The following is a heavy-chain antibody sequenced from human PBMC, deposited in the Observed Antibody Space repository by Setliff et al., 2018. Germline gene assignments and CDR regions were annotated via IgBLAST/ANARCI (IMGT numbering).Heavy chain of an antibody. V-gene: IGHV4-4*07. D-gene: IGHD6-19*01. CDR1: GGSISNYY. J-gene: IGHJ6*03. CDR2: IYTSGST. CDR3: AREQWLDPPGYYYMDV. Sequence: PSETLSLTCTVSGGSISNYYWSWIRQPAGKGLEWIGRIYTSGSTNYNPSLKSRVTMSVDTSKNQFSLMLSSVTAADTAVYYCAREQWLDPPGYYYMDVWAKGTTVTVSS.